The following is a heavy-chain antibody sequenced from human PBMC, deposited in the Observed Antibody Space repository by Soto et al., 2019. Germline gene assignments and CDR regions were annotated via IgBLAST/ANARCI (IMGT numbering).Heavy chain of an antibody. CDR1: GFTFSSYA. CDR3: VKEGSYDSSGSRGYFDY. Sequence: PGGSLRLSCSASGFTFSSYAMHWVRQAPGKGLEYVSAISSNGGSTYYADSVKGRFTISRDNSKNTLYLQMSSLRAEDTAVYYCVKEGSYDSSGSRGYFDYWGQGTLVTVS. V-gene: IGHV3-64D*08. J-gene: IGHJ4*02. D-gene: IGHD3-22*01. CDR2: ISSNGGST.